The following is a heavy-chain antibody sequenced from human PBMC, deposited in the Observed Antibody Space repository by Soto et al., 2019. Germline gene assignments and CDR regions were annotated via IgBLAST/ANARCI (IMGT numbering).Heavy chain of an antibody. Sequence: PSETLSLTCAVYGGSFSGYYWSWIRQPPGKGLEWIGESNHSGSTNYNPSPKSRVAISVDTSTNQFSLKLSSVTAADTAVYYCASRYSYGYDYWGQGTLVTVSS. V-gene: IGHV4-34*01. D-gene: IGHD5-18*01. CDR1: GGSFSGYY. CDR2: SNHSGST. J-gene: IGHJ4*02. CDR3: ASRYSYGYDY.